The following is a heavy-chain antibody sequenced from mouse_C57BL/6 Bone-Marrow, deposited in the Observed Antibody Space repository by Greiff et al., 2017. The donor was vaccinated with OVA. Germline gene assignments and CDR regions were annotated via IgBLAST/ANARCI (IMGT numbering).Heavy chain of an antibody. CDR3: ARVDYRGYCDY. CDR1: GFTFSSYA. V-gene: IGHV5-4*03. CDR2: ISDGGSYT. Sequence: DVMLVESGGGLVKPGGSLKLSCAASGFTFSSYAMSWVRQTPEKRLEWVATISDGGSYTYYPDNVKGRSTISRDNAKNNLYLQMSHLKSEDTAMYYCARVDYRGYCDYWGQGTTLTVSS. D-gene: IGHD2-13*01. J-gene: IGHJ2*01.